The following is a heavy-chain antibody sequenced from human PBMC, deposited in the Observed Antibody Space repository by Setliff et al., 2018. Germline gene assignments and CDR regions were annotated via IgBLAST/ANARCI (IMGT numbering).Heavy chain of an antibody. D-gene: IGHD6-6*01. J-gene: IGHJ3*02. CDR2: IRSKPNSYAT. Sequence: PGESLKISCAASGFTFGGSAIHWVRQASGKGLEWVGRIRSKPNSYATAYAASVKGRFTISRDDSENTAYLQMNSLKTEDTAVYYCSSSSSAAFDIWGQGTMVTGSS. CDR3: SSSSSAAFDI. CDR1: GFTFGGSA. V-gene: IGHV3-73*01.